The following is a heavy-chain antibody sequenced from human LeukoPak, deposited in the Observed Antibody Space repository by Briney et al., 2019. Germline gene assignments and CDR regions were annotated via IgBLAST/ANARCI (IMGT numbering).Heavy chain of an antibody. CDR2: IYHSGST. CDR3: ARSSRSGWYNWFDP. Sequence: SETLSLTCAVSGYSISSGYYWGWIRQPPGKGLEWIGSIYHSGSTYYNPSLKSRVTISVDTSKNQFSLKLSSVTAADTAVYYCARSSRSGWYNWFDPWGQGTLVTVSS. V-gene: IGHV4-38-2*01. CDR1: GYSISSGYY. D-gene: IGHD6-19*01. J-gene: IGHJ5*02.